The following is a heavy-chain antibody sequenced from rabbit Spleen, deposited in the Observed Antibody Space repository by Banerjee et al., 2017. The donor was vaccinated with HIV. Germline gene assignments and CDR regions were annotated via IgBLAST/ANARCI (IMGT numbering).Heavy chain of an antibody. CDR2: IDVVKSGST. CDR1: GLDFNSRYW. CDR3: ARDSGTSFSSYGMDL. J-gene: IGHJ6*01. D-gene: IGHD8-1*01. V-gene: IGHV1S40*01. Sequence: QALEESGGDLVKPGASLTLTCKASGLDFNSRYWICWVRQAPGKGLEWIACIDVVKSGSTYYASWAKGRFTISKPSSTTVTLQMTSLTAADTATYFCARDSGTSFSSYGMDLWGPGTLVTVS.